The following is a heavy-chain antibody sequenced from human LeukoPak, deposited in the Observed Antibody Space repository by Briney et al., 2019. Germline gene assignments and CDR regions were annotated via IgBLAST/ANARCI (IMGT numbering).Heavy chain of an antibody. D-gene: IGHD2-15*01. CDR2: ISYDGSNK. CDR3: ARGSEVCSGGSCLREGFDY. J-gene: IGHJ4*02. V-gene: IGHV3-30-3*01. CDR1: GFTFSSYA. Sequence: PGGSLRLSCAASGFTFSSYAMHWVRQAPGKGLEWVAVISYDGSNKYYADSVKGRFTISRDNSKNTLYLQMNSLRAEDTAVYYCARGSEVCSGGSCLREGFDYWGQGTLVTVSS.